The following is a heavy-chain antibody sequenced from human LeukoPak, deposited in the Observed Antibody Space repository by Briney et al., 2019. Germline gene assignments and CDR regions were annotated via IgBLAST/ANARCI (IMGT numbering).Heavy chain of an antibody. V-gene: IGHV1-2*02. CDR2: INPNSGGT. D-gene: IGHD5-18*01. Sequence: ASVKVSCKASGYTFTGYYMHWVRQAPGQGLELMGWINPNSGGTNYAQKFQGRVTMTRDTSISTAYMELSRLRSDDTAVYYCARDLIQLAYYYGMDVWGQGTTVTVSS. CDR3: ARDLIQLAYYYGMDV. CDR1: GYTFTGYY. J-gene: IGHJ6*02.